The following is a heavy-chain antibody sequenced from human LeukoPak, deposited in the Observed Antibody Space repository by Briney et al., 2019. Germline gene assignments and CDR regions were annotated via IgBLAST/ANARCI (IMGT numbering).Heavy chain of an antibody. J-gene: IGHJ3*02. CDR2: IYIGGST. CDR1: GGSISSYY. D-gene: IGHD2-2*01. V-gene: IGHV4-4*07. Sequence: SETLSLTCTVSGGSISSYYWSWIRQSAGKGLEWIGRIYIGGSTSYNPSLKSRVTMSVDTSKIQFSLNLTSVTAADTAMYYCARGPRMVAMNGYAFDIWGPGTTVIVSS. CDR3: ARGPRMVAMNGYAFDI.